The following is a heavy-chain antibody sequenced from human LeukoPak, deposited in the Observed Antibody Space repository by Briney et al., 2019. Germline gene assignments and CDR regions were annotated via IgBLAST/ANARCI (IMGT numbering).Heavy chain of an antibody. CDR3: ARDDYVWGSYRYTGDY. J-gene: IGHJ4*02. CDR2: INPSGGST. V-gene: IGHV1-46*01. CDR1: GYTFTSYY. Sequence: ASVKVSCKASGYTFTSYYMHWVRQAPGQGLEWMGIINPSGGSTSYAQKFQGRVTMTRDTSTSTVYMGLSSLRSEDTAVYYCARDDYVWGSYRYTGDYWGQGTLVTVSS. D-gene: IGHD3-16*02.